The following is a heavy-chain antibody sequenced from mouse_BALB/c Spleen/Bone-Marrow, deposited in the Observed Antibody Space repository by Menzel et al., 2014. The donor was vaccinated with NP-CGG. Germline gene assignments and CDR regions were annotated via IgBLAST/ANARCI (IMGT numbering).Heavy chain of an antibody. CDR3: ARSNYPAWFAY. CDR1: GYTFTSYW. Sequence: VQLQQPGAELAKPGASVKMSCKASGYTFTSYWMHWVKQRPGQGLEWIGYINPSTGYTEYNQKFKDKATLTADKSSSTAYMQLSSLTSEDSAVYYCARSNYPAWFAYWGQGTLVTVSA. V-gene: IGHV1-7*01. J-gene: IGHJ3*01. D-gene: IGHD2-5*01. CDR2: INPSTGYT.